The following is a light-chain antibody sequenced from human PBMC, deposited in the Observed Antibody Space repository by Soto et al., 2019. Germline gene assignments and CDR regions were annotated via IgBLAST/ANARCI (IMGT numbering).Light chain of an antibody. J-gene: IGKJ4*01. CDR1: QGISSW. CDR2: ASS. V-gene: IGKV1-12*01. Sequence: DLQMTQSPSSVSASVGDRVTITCRASQGISSWLAWYQQKPGKAPKLLIYASSSLQSGVPSRFTGSGSGKNFTLTISSLQPEDFAVYYGQRANSFPHSFGGGTKVVTK. CDR3: QRANSFPHS.